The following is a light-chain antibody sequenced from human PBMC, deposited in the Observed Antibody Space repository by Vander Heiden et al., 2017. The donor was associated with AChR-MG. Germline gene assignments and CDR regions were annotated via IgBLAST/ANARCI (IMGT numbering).Light chain of an antibody. CDR2: DVS. CDR3: SSYAGSNNQGV. J-gene: IGLJ2*01. CDR1: SREGGGKNY. Sequence: SALTQPPSASGSPGQSVTISCTGTSREGGGKNYASWHQQHPGKAPKLMFYDVSKRPSGVPDRFSGSKSGNTASLTVAGLQAEDEADYYCSSYAGSNNQGVFGGGTKLTVL. V-gene: IGLV2-8*01.